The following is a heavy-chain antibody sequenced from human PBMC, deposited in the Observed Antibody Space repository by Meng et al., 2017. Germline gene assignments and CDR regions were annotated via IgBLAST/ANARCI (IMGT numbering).Heavy chain of an antibody. D-gene: IGHD3-10*01. CDR2: IYHSGST. CDR1: GGSTSSNY. CDR3: AREGVRGSGSYWDY. V-gene: IGHV4-59*01. J-gene: IGHJ4*02. Sequence: ESLKISCTVSGGSTSSNYWNWIRQPPGKGLEWIGYIYHSGSTSYNPSLKSRVTISVDTSKYQSSLKLSAVTAADTATYYCAREGVRGSGSYWDYWGQGTLVTVSS.